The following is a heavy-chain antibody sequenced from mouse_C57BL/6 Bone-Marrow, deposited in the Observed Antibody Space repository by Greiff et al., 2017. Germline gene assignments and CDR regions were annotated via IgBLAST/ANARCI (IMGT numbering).Heavy chain of an antibody. CDR2: IYPGSGST. CDR3: AREGLTTVVARGYFDY. J-gene: IGHJ2*01. D-gene: IGHD1-1*01. V-gene: IGHV1-55*01. CDR1: GYTFTSYW. Sequence: QVQLQQPGAELVKPGASVKMSCKASGYTFTSYWITWVKQRPGQGLEWIGDIYPGSGSTNYNEKFKSKATLTVDTSSSTAYMQLSSLTSEDSAVYYCAREGLTTVVARGYFDYWGQGTTLTVSS.